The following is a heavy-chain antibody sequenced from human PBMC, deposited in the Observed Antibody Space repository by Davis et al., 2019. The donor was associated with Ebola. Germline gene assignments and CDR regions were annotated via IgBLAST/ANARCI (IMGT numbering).Heavy chain of an antibody. CDR2: INHSGST. CDR1: GGSFSGYY. V-gene: IGHV4-34*01. J-gene: IGHJ4*02. D-gene: IGHD3-22*01. CDR3: ARGSYYDSSGYYFLGPRRYYFDY. Sequence: PSETLSLTCAVYGGSFSGYYWSWIRQPPGKGLEWIGEINHSGSTNYNPSLKSRVTISVDTSKNQFSLKLSSVTAADTAVYYCARGSYYDSSGYYFLGPRRYYFDYWGQGTLVTVSS.